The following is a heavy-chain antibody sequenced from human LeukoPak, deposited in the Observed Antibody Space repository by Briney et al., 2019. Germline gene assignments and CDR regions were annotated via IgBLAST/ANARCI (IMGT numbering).Heavy chain of an antibody. Sequence: GASVKVSCKASGYTFTDYNIHWVQQAPGEGLQWMGHVDPEDGDTIYVEKFQGRVTMTVDTSADTAYMELSNLESEDTAVYYCARALTDIVVAPAIWGQGTAVTVSS. J-gene: IGHJ3*02. CDR3: ARALTDIVVAPAI. CDR1: GYTFTDYN. CDR2: VDPEDGDT. D-gene: IGHD2-2*01. V-gene: IGHV1-69-2*01.